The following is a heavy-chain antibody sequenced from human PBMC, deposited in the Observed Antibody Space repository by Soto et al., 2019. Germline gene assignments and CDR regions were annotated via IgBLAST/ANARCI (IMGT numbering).Heavy chain of an antibody. CDR1: GFTFSSGG. CDR2: ISYDGSNK. D-gene: IGHD3-3*01. J-gene: IGHJ6*02. V-gene: IGHV3-30*03. CDR3: ARGYDFWSGYYYPYGMDV. Sequence: GGSLRLCCAASGFTFSSGGMHWVRQAPGKGLEWVAVISYDGSNKNHADTVKGRFTISRDNSKNTLYLQMNSLRAEDTAVYYCARGYDFWSGYYYPYGMDVWGQGTTVTVSS.